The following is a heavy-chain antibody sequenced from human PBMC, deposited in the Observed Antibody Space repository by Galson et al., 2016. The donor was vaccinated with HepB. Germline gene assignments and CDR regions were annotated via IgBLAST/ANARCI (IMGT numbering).Heavy chain of an antibody. V-gene: IGHV3-23*01. Sequence: SLRLSCAGSGFTFNSYAMNWVRQAPGKGLEWISLISDNGHAPYYADPVRGRFSIARDNSKNTLYLQMNGLRADYTAVYYCAKCPPGTRGSLDSWGQGTLVTVSS. J-gene: IGHJ4*02. D-gene: IGHD1-14*01. CDR1: GFTFNSYA. CDR3: AKCPPGTRGSLDS. CDR2: ISDNGHAP.